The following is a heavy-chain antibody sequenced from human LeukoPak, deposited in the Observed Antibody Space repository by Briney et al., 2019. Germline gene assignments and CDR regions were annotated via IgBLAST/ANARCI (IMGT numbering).Heavy chain of an antibody. D-gene: IGHD1-7*01. Sequence: PGGSLRLSCAASGFTFSSYGMHWVRQAPGKGLEWVAVISYDGSNKYYADSVKGRFTISRDNSKNTLYLQMNSLRAEDTAVYYCAEDPSRTGTNNWFDPWGQGTLVTVSS. J-gene: IGHJ5*02. CDR1: GFTFSSYG. CDR3: AEDPSRTGTNNWFDP. CDR2: ISYDGSNK. V-gene: IGHV3-30*18.